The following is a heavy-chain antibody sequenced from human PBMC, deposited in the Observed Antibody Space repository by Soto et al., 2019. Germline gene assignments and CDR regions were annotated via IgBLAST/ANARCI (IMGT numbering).Heavy chain of an antibody. D-gene: IGHD2-15*01. V-gene: IGHV3-23*01. J-gene: IGHJ6*03. Sequence: GGSLRLSCAASGFNFSSYAMSWVRQAPGKGLEWVSAISGSGGSTYYADSVKGRFTISRDNSKNTLYLQMNSLRAEDTAVYYCAKGGCSGGSCYYPPTHYYYYMDVWGKGTTVTVSS. CDR3: AKGGCSGGSCYYPPTHYYYYMDV. CDR1: GFNFSSYA. CDR2: ISGSGGST.